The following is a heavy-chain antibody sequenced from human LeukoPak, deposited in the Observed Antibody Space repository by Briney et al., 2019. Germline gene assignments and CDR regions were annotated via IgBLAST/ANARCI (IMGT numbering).Heavy chain of an antibody. J-gene: IGHJ3*02. CDR2: MNPNSGNT. V-gene: IGHV1-8*03. CDR3: AREGPVYDSSGYYYGRDAFDI. Sequence: ASVKVSCKASGYTFTSYDINWVRQATGQGLEWMGWMNPNSGNTGYAQKFQGRVTITRNTSISTAYMELSSLRSEDTAVYYCAREGPVYDSSGYYYGRDAFDIWGQGTMVTVSS. D-gene: IGHD3-22*01. CDR1: GYTFTSYD.